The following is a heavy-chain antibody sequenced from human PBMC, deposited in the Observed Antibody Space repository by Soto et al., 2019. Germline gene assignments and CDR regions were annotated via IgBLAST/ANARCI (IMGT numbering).Heavy chain of an antibody. CDR3: ARQITMVRGVTLYGMDV. CDR2: INHSGST. CDR1: GGSFSGYY. J-gene: IGHJ6*02. V-gene: IGHV4-34*01. D-gene: IGHD3-10*01. Sequence: QVQLQQWGAGLLKPSETLSLTCAVYGGSFSGYYWSWIRQPPGKGLEWIGEINHSGSTNYNPSLKSRVNISVDTSKNQFSLKLSSVTAADTAVYYCARQITMVRGVTLYGMDVWGQGTTVTVSS.